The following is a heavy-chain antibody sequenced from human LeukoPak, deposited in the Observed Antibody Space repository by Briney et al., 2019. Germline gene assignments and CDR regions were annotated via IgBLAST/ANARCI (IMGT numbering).Heavy chain of an antibody. CDR2: ISSSSSYI. V-gene: IGHV3-21*01. CDR3: ASPAYSGYVYGMDV. D-gene: IGHD5-12*01. J-gene: IGHJ6*02. CDR1: GFTFSSYS. Sequence: GGSLRLSCAASGFTFSSYSMNWVRQAPGKGLEWVSSISSSSSYIYYADSVKGRFTISRGNAKNSLYLQMNSLRAEDTAVYYCASPAYSGYVYGMDVWGQGTTVTVSS.